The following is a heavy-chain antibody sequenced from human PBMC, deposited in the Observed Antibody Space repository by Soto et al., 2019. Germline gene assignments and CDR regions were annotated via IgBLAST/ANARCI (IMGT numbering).Heavy chain of an antibody. J-gene: IGHJ4*02. D-gene: IGHD1-26*01. Sequence: EVQLVESGGGLVQPGGSLRLSCAASGFTFSSYSMIWVRQAPGKGLEWVSYISSSSSTIYYADSVKGRFTISRDNAKKSLYLQMNSLRDEDTAVYYCASATGGSGSYSGYWGQGTLVTVSS. V-gene: IGHV3-48*02. CDR1: GFTFSSYS. CDR2: ISSSSSTI. CDR3: ASATGGSGSYSGY.